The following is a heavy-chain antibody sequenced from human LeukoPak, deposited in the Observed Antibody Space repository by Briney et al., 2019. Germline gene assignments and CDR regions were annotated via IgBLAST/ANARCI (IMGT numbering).Heavy chain of an antibody. V-gene: IGHV3-23*01. D-gene: IGHD3-10*01. Sequence: GGSLRLSCAASGFTFSNHGMNWVRHVPGNGLEWVSGISPSGDITYYAYSVKGRFTISRDNSKNTLYLEVISLTAEDTAVYYCAKDDAWLRFGEWSQGTLVTVSS. CDR1: GFTFSNHG. CDR2: ISPSGDIT. J-gene: IGHJ4*02. CDR3: AKDDAWLRFGE.